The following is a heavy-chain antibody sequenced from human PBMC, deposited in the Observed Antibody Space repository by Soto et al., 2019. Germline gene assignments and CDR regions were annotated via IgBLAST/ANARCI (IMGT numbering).Heavy chain of an antibody. CDR1: GGSISSYY. Sequence: SETLSLTCTVSGGSISSYYWSWIRQPPGKGLEWIGYIYYGGSTNYNPSLKSRVTISVDTSKNQFSLKLSSVTAADTAVYYCARQDPAPYYDFWSGSPAGWFDPRGQGTLVTVSS. CDR3: ARQDPAPYYDFWSGSPAGWFDP. CDR2: IYYGGST. D-gene: IGHD3-3*01. V-gene: IGHV4-59*08. J-gene: IGHJ5*02.